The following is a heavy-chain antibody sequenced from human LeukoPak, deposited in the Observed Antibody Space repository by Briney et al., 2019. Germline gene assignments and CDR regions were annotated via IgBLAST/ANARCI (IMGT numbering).Heavy chain of an antibody. D-gene: IGHD5-24*01. CDR2: IYSGGST. CDR1: GFTVSSNY. J-gene: IGHJ4*02. V-gene: IGHV3-53*01. Sequence: GGSLRPSCAASGFTVSSNYMSWVRQAPGKGLEWVSVIYSGGSTYYADSVQGRFTISRDNSKNTLYLQMNSLRAEDTAVYYCASGLRDGYNPFDYWGQGTLVTVSS. CDR3: ASGLRDGYNPFDY.